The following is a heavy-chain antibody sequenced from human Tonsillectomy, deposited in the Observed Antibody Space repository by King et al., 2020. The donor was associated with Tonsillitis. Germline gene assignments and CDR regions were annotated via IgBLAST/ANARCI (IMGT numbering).Heavy chain of an antibody. D-gene: IGHD6-13*01. Sequence: QLVQSGPEVKKPGTSVKVSCKASGFTFTSSAVQWVRQARGQRLEWIGGIVVSTGNTNYAQKFQARLSITRDMSTSTAYMELSSLRSEDTAVYYCAAGPRGVYSTSDSWGQGTLVTVSS. J-gene: IGHJ4*02. CDR3: AAGPRGVYSTSDS. V-gene: IGHV1-58*01. CDR2: IVVSTGNT. CDR1: GFTFTSSA.